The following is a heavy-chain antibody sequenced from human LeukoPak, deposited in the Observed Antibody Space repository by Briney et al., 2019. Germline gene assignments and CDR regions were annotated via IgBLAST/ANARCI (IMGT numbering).Heavy chain of an antibody. V-gene: IGHV1-46*01. CDR3: ASTSTKNYYYYYMDV. D-gene: IGHD5/OR15-5a*01. J-gene: IGHJ6*03. Sequence: ASVKVSCKASGYTFTSYYMHWVRQAPGQGLEWMGIINPSGGSTSYAQKFQGRVTMTRDMSTSTVYMELSSLRSEDTAVYYCASTSTKNYYYYYMDVWGKGTTVTVSS. CDR2: INPSGGST. CDR1: GYTFTSYY.